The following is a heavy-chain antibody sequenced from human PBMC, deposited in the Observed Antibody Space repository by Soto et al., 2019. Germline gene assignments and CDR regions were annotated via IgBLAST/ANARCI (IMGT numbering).Heavy chain of an antibody. CDR2: VFHNGDA. CDR3: ARNRLRYRSSGDHHRGMDV. V-gene: IGHV4-4*02. D-gene: IGHD3-22*01. J-gene: IGHJ6*02. Sequence: QVHLQESGPALVRPSETLSLTCVVSGASVSSDDWWSWVRQPPGKGLEWIGDVFHNGDARYNPSLQRRLSISPDTSKNVFSLDVRSVTAADTAIYYCARNRLRYRSSGDHHRGMDVWGRGTTVTVSS. CDR1: GASVSSDDW.